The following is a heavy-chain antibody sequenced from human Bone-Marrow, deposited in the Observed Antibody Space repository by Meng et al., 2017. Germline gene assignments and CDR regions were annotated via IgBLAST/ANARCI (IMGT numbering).Heavy chain of an antibody. CDR2: IDPKSDNT. CDR1: GGTFSSYA. J-gene: IGHJ4*02. V-gene: IGHV1-2*06. D-gene: IGHD6-13*01. CDR3: ARDEDISAAGYLLGDF. Sequence: ASVKVSCKASGGTFSSYAISWVRQAPGQGLEWMGRIDPKSDNTHYAQKFQGRVTMTRDTSISTAYMELSGLRSDDTAVYYCARDEDISAAGYLLGDFWGQGTLVTVSS.